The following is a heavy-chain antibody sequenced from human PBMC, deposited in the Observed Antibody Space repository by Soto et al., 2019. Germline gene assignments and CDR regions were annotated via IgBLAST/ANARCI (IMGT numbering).Heavy chain of an antibody. J-gene: IGHJ6*02. CDR1: GGSISNGDYF. V-gene: IGHV4-30-4*01. Sequence: QVQLQESGPGLVEPSQTLSLTCSVYGGSISNGDYFWSWVRQPPGKGLEWIAYIYYSGTTYNNPSLKSRVAMSIDRSKNQFSLKVSSLTAADTAVYYCARLNGDYYRALDVWGQGTTVIVS. D-gene: IGHD2-8*01. CDR3: ARLNGDYYRALDV. CDR2: IYYSGTT.